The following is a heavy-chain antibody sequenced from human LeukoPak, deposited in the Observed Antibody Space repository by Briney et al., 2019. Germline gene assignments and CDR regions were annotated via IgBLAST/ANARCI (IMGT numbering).Heavy chain of an antibody. V-gene: IGHV4-31*03. CDR1: VGSISSGGYY. J-gene: IGHJ4*02. CDR2: IYYSGST. Sequence: PSETLSLTCTVSVGSISSGGYYWSWLRQHPGRGREWLGYIYYSGSTYYNPSLKSRVTISVDTSKNQFSLKLSSFTAADTAVYYCARGVYDSSGYYFDYWGQGTLATVSS. CDR3: ARGVYDSSGYYFDY. D-gene: IGHD3-22*01.